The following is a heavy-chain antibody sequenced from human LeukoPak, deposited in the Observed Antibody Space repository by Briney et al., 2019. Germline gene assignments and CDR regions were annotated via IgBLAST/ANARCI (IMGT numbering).Heavy chain of an antibody. V-gene: IGHV3-48*02. CDR3: ARDYGWSFDY. CDR2: VSSSGTTT. CDR1: GFTFSTYS. J-gene: IGHJ4*02. D-gene: IGHD6-19*01. Sequence: GGSLRLSCAASGFTFSTYSLNWVRQAPGKGLEWVSYVSSSGTTTEYADSVKGRFTISRDNAKNSLSLQMNSLRDEDTAVYYCARDYGWSFDYWGQGTLVTVSS.